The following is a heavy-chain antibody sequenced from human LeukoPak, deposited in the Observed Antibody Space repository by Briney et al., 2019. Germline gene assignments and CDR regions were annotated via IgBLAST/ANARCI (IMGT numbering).Heavy chain of an antibody. Sequence: ASVKVSCKASGGTFSSYAISWVRQAPGQGLEWMGWITTYNGNRNYAQKFQGGVTMTTDTSTSTAYMELWSLRSDDTAVYYCAKEGGRQGSRGPNWFDPWGQGTLVTVSS. D-gene: IGHD3-10*01. J-gene: IGHJ5*02. V-gene: IGHV1-18*01. CDR2: ITTYNGNR. CDR3: AKEGGRQGSRGPNWFDP. CDR1: GGTFSSYA.